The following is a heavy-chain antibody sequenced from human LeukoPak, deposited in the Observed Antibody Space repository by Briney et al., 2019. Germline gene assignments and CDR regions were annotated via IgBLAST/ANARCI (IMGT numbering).Heavy chain of an antibody. CDR2: IRDSGTSP. CDR3: AQSPERANWHLGD. D-gene: IGHD7-27*01. J-gene: IGHJ4*02. CDR1: GFTFSSYS. V-gene: IGHV3-23*01. Sequence: WGSLSLSCAVSGFTFSSYSMTWVRQAPGKGLEWVSVIRDSGTSPYYAVPVKGRFTTSRDTSQNTLSLQMNSLRVADTAVYYCAQSPERANWHLGDWGQGTLVIV.